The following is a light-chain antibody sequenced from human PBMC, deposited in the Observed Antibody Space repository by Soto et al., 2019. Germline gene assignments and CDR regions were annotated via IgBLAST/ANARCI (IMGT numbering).Light chain of an antibody. J-gene: IGKJ1*01. CDR1: RSISTW. CDR2: KAS. V-gene: IGKV1-5*03. CDR3: QQYGTSPKT. Sequence: DIQMTQSPSTLPASVGDRVAITCRASRSISTWLAWYQQKPGKAPKLLIYKASTLKSGVPSRFSGSGSGTDFTLTISRLEPEDFAVYYCQQYGTSPKTFGQGTKVDIK.